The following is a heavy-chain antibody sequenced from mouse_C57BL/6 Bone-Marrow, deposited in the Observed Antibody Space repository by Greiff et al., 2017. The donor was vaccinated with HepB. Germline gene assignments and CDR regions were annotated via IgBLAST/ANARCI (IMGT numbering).Heavy chain of an antibody. D-gene: IGHD1-1*01. Sequence: QVQLKESGAELVKPGASVKISCKASGYAFSSYWMNWVKQRPGKGLEWIGQVYPGDGDTNYNGKFKGKATLTADKSSSKAYKQLSSLTSEDSAVYCCARERGNYGSTMDYWGQGTSVTVSS. CDR2: VYPGDGDT. V-gene: IGHV1-80*01. CDR1: GYAFSSYW. J-gene: IGHJ4*01. CDR3: ARERGNYGSTMDY.